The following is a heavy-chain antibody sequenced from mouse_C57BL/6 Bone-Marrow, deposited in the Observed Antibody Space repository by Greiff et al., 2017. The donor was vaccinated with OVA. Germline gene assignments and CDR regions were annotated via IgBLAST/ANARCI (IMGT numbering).Heavy chain of an antibody. CDR1: GFSLTSYG. Sequence: QVQLKESGPGLVAPSQSLSITCTVSGFSLTSYGVHWVRQPPGKGLEWLVVIWSDGSTTYNSALKSRLSISKDNSKSQVFLKMNSLLTDDTAMYYCATYYYGSIPYAMDYWGQGTSVTVSS. D-gene: IGHD1-1*01. J-gene: IGHJ4*01. CDR3: ATYYYGSIPYAMDY. CDR2: IWSDGST. V-gene: IGHV2-6*03.